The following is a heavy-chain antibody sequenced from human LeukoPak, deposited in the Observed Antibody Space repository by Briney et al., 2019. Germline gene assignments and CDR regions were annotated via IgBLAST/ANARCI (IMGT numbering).Heavy chain of an antibody. J-gene: IGHJ4*02. CDR3: ASARYSGHDPFDF. CDR2: INPNTNGI. V-gene: IGHV1-2*02. D-gene: IGHD5-12*01. CDR1: GYTISDHF. Sequence: GASVKVSCKASGYTISDHFMHWVRQAPGQGLEWMGWINPNTNGINYAQKFQGRVIMTRDTSINTAYMELRSLTSDDTAIYYCASARYSGHDPFDFWGQGTLVTVST.